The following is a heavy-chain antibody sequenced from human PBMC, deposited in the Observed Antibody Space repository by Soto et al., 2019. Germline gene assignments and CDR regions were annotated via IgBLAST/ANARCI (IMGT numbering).Heavy chain of an antibody. Sequence: QVQLVQSGAAVKTPGAALNVSCKTSGYTFTSYDVNWVRQTAGRGLEWMGSLNPNTGKAVYAQRFQGTITMTRNTSTHSLNLELTNLKSEDTAVYFCARGSSNIAVTGPGFFDVWGQGTLVIVSA. CDR1: GYTFTSYD. CDR2: LNPNTGKA. CDR3: ARGSSNIAVTGPGFFDV. D-gene: IGHD6-19*01. V-gene: IGHV1-8*01. J-gene: IGHJ4*02.